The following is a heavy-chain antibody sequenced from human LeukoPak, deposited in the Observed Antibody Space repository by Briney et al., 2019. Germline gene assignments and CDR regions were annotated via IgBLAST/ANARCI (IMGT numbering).Heavy chain of an antibody. CDR3: AKVDSPLFCGGDCYGYFDY. D-gene: IGHD2-21*02. J-gene: IGHJ4*02. V-gene: IGHV3-30*04. CDR1: TFTFSSYA. Sequence: PGGSLRLSCAASTFTFSSYAMHWVRQAPGKGLEWVTVISSDGSNKYYADSVKGRFTISRDNSKNTLDLQMNSLRAEDTAVYYCAKVDSPLFCGGDCYGYFDYWGQGTLVTVSS. CDR2: ISSDGSNK.